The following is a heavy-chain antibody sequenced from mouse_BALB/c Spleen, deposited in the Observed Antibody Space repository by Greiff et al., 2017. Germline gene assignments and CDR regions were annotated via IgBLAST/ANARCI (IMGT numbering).Heavy chain of an antibody. J-gene: IGHJ4*01. D-gene: IGHD3-1*01. CDR1: GYSITSGYY. Sequence: EVQLQQSGPGLVKPSQSLSLTCSVTGYSITSGYYWNWIRQFPGNKLEWMGYISYDGSNNYNPSLKNRISITRDTSKNQFFLKLNSVTTEDTATYYCARVEARAYYYAMDYWGQGTSVTVSS. CDR2: ISYDGSN. CDR3: ARVEARAYYYAMDY. V-gene: IGHV3-6*02.